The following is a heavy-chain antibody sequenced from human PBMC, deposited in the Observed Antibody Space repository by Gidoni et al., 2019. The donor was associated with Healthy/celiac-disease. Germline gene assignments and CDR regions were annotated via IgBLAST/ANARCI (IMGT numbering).Heavy chain of an antibody. Sequence: QVQLVQSGAEVKKPGASVKVSCKASGYTFTGYYMHWVRQAPGQGLEWMGWINPNSGGTNDAQKFQGRVTMTRDTSISTAYMELSRLRSDDTAVYYCARVSAAAGTKWFDPWGQGTLVTVSS. CDR3: ARVSAAAGTKWFDP. CDR2: INPNSGGT. J-gene: IGHJ5*02. V-gene: IGHV1-2*02. CDR1: GYTFTGYY. D-gene: IGHD6-13*01.